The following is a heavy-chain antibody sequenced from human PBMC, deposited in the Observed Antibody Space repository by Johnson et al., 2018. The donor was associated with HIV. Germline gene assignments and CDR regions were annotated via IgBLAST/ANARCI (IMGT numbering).Heavy chain of an antibody. J-gene: IGHJ3*02. Sequence: QVQLVESGGGVVQPGRSLRLSCAASGFTFSSYAMHWVRQAPGKGLEWVAVISYDGSNKYYADSVKGRFTISRDNAKNSLYLQMNSLRAEDTAVYSCARDIYYDSSARAFDIWGQGTVVTVSS. CDR3: ARDIYYDSSARAFDI. CDR2: ISYDGSNK. V-gene: IGHV3-30-3*01. D-gene: IGHD3-22*01. CDR1: GFTFSSYA.